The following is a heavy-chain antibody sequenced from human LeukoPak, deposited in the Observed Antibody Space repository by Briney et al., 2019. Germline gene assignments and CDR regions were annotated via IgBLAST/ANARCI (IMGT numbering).Heavy chain of an antibody. CDR3: AKDHVIMVRGGYFSMDV. CDR1: GFTVSSNY. Sequence: GGSLRLSCAASGFTVSSNYMSWVRQAPGKGLEWVSVIYSGGSTYYADSVKGRFTISRDNSKNTLYLQMNSLRTEDTAVYYCAKDHVIMVRGGYFSMDVWGQGTTVIVSS. D-gene: IGHD3-10*01. V-gene: IGHV3-53*05. CDR2: IYSGGST. J-gene: IGHJ6*02.